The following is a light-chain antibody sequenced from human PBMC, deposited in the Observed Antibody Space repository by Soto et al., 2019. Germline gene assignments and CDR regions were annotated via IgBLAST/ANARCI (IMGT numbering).Light chain of an antibody. CDR2: GTS. V-gene: IGKV3-20*01. CDR3: QQYGSSPLT. J-gene: IGKJ4*01. CDR1: QYVSTTF. Sequence: EIVLTQSPGTLSLSPGERATLSCRASQYVSTTFFAWYQQKPGQAPRLLIYGTSNRATGIPDRFSGSGSGTPFTLTISRPEPEDFAVYYCQQYGSSPLTFGGGTRMEIK.